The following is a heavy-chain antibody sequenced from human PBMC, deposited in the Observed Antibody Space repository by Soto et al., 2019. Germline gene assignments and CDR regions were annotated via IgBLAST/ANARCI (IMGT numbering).Heavy chain of an antibody. CDR1: GFTFSTSW. CDR3: ARGPSGWFGYDY. Sequence: EVQLVESGGGLVQPGGSLRLSCAASGFTFSTSWMHGVRQAAGKGLVWVSRINSDASTTNYADSVKGRFTISRDNAKNTLYLQMDSLTAEDTAVYYCARGPSGWFGYDYWGQGTLVTVSS. V-gene: IGHV3-74*01. J-gene: IGHJ4*02. CDR2: INSDASTT. D-gene: IGHD6-19*01.